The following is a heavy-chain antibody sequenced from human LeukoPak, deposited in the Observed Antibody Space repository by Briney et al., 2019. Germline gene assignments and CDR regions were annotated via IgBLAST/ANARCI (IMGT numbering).Heavy chain of an antibody. CDR3: ARDGPNGYSWFDP. D-gene: IGHD2-2*02. J-gene: IGHJ5*02. CDR2: IYTSGST. CDR1: GGSISSGSYY. Sequence: SETLSLTCTVSGGSISSGSYYWSWIRQPAGKGLEWIGRIYTSGSTYYNPSLKSRVTISVDTSKNQFSLKLSSVTAADTAVYYCARDGPNGYSWFDPWGQGTLVTVSS. V-gene: IGHV4-61*02.